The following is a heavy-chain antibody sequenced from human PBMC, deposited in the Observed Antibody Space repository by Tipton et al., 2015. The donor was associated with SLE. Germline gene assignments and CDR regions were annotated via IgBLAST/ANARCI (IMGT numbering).Heavy chain of an antibody. D-gene: IGHD1-1*01. CDR1: GFTFDDSVHDSA. J-gene: IGHJ4*02. CDR3: VKDMDSFGSKSTLEY. V-gene: IGHV3-9*01. Sequence: RSLRLSCAVSGFTFDDSVHDSAMHWVRQVPGKGLEWVSGISWNGDSTHYADSVKGRFIISRNNARKSLFLQKNSLRPEDTALYYCVKDMDSFGSKSTLEYWGQGTLVTVSS. CDR2: ISWNGDST.